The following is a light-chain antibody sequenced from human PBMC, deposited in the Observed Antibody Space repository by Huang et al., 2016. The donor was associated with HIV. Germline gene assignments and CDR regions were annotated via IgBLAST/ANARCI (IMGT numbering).Light chain of an antibody. J-gene: IGKJ5*01. CDR3: QQRGNWPST. CDR1: QSVSIY. CDR2: DTS. Sequence: EIVLTQSPPTLSLSPGERATLACRASQSVSIYLAWYQQKPGQAPSIRISDTSTRATGTPARFSGSGSVTDFTLTISSLEPEDVAVYYCQQRGNWPSTFGQGTRLEI. V-gene: IGKV3-11*01.